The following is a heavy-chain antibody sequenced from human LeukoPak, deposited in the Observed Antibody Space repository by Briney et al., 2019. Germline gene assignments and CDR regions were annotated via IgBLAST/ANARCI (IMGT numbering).Heavy chain of an antibody. J-gene: IGHJ3*02. CDR1: GGTFSSYA. Sequence: VASVKVSCKASGGTFSSYAISWVRQAPGQGLEWMGWISAYNGITNYAQKLQGRVTMTTDTSTSTAYMELRSLRSDDTAVYYCARGNCGGDCYAFDIWGQGTMVTVSS. CDR3: ARGNCGGDCYAFDI. D-gene: IGHD2-21*02. V-gene: IGHV1-18*01. CDR2: ISAYNGIT.